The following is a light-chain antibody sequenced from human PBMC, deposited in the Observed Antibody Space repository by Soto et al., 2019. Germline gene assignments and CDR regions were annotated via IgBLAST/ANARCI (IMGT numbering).Light chain of an antibody. Sequence: EIVLTQSPGTLSLSPGERATLSCRASQSVGDTYLAWYQQKPGQAPRLLMYSTSIRATGIPDRFSGSGSGTDFTLTISRLDPEDFAVYYCQQRSNWHPYTFGQGTKLEIK. CDR3: QQRSNWHPYT. CDR2: STS. J-gene: IGKJ2*01. CDR1: QSVGDTY. V-gene: IGKV3D-20*02.